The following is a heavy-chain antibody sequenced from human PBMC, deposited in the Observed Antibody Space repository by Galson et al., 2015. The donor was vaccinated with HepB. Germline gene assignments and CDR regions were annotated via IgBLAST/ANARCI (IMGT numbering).Heavy chain of an antibody. CDR1: GFTFSNYA. Sequence: SLRLSCAASGFTFSNYAMNWVRQAPGKGLEWVSTINSGGHSTYYADSVKDRFTISRDNSKNTLSLQMNSLSAGDTAIYYCAKRFSSWTSSDHYYSPDVWGPGTTVTVSS. D-gene: IGHD6-13*01. V-gene: IGHV3-23*01. J-gene: IGHJ6*02. CDR3: AKRFSSWTSSDHYYSPDV. CDR2: INSGGHST.